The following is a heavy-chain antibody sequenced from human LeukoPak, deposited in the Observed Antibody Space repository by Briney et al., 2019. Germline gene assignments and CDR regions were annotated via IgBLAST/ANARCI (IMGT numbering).Heavy chain of an antibody. CDR3: APPPIAATGN. Sequence: GGSLRLSCTASGFIFNDFWMSWARQAPGEGLEWVANIRQDGGAKNYVDSVKGRFTISRDNAKKSLYLQMNSLRAEDTAVYYCAPPPIAATGNWGQGTLVTVSS. CDR2: IRQDGGAK. CDR1: GFIFNDFW. D-gene: IGHD6-13*01. V-gene: IGHV3-7*01. J-gene: IGHJ4*02.